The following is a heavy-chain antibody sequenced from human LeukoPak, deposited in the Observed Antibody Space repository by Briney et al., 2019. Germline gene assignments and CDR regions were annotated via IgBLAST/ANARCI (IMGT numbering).Heavy chain of an antibody. D-gene: IGHD3-3*01. J-gene: IGHJ4*02. CDR3: ARSYDFWSGYYTFDY. Sequence: SGTLSLTCTVSGGSISSGGYYWSRIRQHPGKGLEWIGYIYYSGSTYYNPSLKSRLTISLDTSKDQFSLKLSSVTAADTAVYYCARSYDFWSGYYTFDYWGQGTLVTVSS. V-gene: IGHV4-31*03. CDR1: GGSISSGGYY. CDR2: IYYSGST.